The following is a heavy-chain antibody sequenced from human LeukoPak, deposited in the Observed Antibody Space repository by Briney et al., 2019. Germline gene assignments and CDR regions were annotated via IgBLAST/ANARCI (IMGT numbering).Heavy chain of an antibody. D-gene: IGHD3-9*01. CDR1: GYTLTELS. Sequence: ASVKVSCKVSGYTLTELSMHWVRQAPGKGLEWMGGFDLEDGETIYAQKFQGGVTMTEDTSTDTAYMELSSLRSEDTAVYYCRYFDWLSGRDYWGQGTLVTVSS. CDR2: FDLEDGET. J-gene: IGHJ4*02. V-gene: IGHV1-24*01. CDR3: RYFDWLSGRDY.